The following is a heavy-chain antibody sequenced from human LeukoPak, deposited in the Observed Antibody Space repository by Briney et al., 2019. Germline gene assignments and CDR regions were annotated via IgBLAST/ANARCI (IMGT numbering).Heavy chain of an antibody. J-gene: IGHJ6*02. CDR2: IRSKAYGGTT. Sequence: GGSLRLSCAASGFTFSDYYMSWIRQAPGKGLEWVSFIRSKAYGGTTEYAASVKGRFTISRDDSKSIAYLQMNGLKTEDTAVYYCRGDSSGYYSDYGMDVWGQGNTVTASS. V-gene: IGHV3-71*01. CDR1: GFTFSDYY. CDR3: RGDSSGYYSDYGMDV. D-gene: IGHD3-22*01.